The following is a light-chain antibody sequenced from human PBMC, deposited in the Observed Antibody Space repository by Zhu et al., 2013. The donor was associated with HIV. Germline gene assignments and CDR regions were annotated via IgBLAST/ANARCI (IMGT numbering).Light chain of an antibody. CDR3: QQYGTSLIT. Sequence: EIVMTQSPPTLSLSLGERATLSCRASQSIRSNLAWYQQKPGQPPRLLIYAASARATGIPARLSGSGSGTEFTLTISSLQPEDFAVYYCQQYGTSLITFGGGTTVEIK. CDR2: AAS. V-gene: IGKV3-15*01. J-gene: IGKJ4*01. CDR1: QSIRSN.